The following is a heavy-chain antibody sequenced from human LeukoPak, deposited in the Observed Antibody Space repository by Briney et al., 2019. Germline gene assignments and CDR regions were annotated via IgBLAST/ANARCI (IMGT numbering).Heavy chain of an antibody. CDR1: GFTFSSYA. D-gene: IGHD2-15*01. V-gene: IGHV3-23*03. CDR2: IYSGGST. Sequence: GGSLRLSCAASGFTFSSYAMSWVRQAPGKGLEWVSVIYSGGSTYYADSVKGRFTISRDNAKNSLYPQMNSLRAEDTAVYYCASLPRDSSYYYYGMDVWGQGTTVTVSS. CDR3: ASLPRDSSYYYYGMDV. J-gene: IGHJ6*02.